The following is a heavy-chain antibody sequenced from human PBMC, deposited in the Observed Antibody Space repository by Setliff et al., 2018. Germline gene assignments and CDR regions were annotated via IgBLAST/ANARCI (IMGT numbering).Heavy chain of an antibody. CDR1: GYSISSGYY. V-gene: IGHV4-38-2*02. CDR3: TVYNTGSSKDHY. Sequence: PSETLSLTCTVSGYSISSGYYWGWIRQPPGKGLEWIGSIYHSGSTYYNPSLKSRVTISVDTSKNQFSLKLSSVTAADTALYYCTVYNTGSSKDHYWGQGTPVT. J-gene: IGHJ4*02. D-gene: IGHD2-8*02. CDR2: IYHSGST.